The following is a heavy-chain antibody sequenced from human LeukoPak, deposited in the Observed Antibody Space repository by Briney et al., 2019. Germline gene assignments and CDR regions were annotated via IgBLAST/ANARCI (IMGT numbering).Heavy chain of an antibody. CDR2: ISGNSGST. V-gene: IGHV3-23*01. D-gene: IGHD1-26*01. CDR1: GFTFSSYA. CDR3: AKVSAWAMVGATYFDY. Sequence: PGGSLRLSCAASGFTFSSYAMSWVRQAPGKGLEWVSSISGNSGSTYYADYVKGRFTISRDNSKNTVYLQMNSLRAEDTAVYYCAKVSAWAMVGATYFDYWGQGTLVTVSS. J-gene: IGHJ4*02.